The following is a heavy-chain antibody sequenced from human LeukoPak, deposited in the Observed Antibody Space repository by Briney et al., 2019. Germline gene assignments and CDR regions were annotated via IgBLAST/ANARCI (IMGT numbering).Heavy chain of an antibody. Sequence: GGSLRLSCAASGFTFSSYSMNWVRQAPGKGLEWVSSISSGSSYIYYADSVKGRFTISRDNAKNSLYLQMNSLRAEDTAVYYCARGDIDYVWGVWGQGTLVTVSS. V-gene: IGHV3-21*01. J-gene: IGHJ4*02. CDR2: ISSGSSYI. D-gene: IGHD3-16*01. CDR3: ARGDIDYVWGV. CDR1: GFTFSSYS.